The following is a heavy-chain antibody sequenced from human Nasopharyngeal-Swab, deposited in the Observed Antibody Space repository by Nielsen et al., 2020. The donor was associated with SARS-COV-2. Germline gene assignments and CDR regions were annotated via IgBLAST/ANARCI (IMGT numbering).Heavy chain of an antibody. J-gene: IGHJ3*02. CDR3: ARGRDCTNGVCYEGGTDAFDI. D-gene: IGHD2-8*01. CDR2: INPSGGST. Sequence: WVRQAPGQGLEWMGIINPSGGSTSYAQKFQGRVTMTRDTSTSTVYMELSSLRSEDTAVYYCARGRDCTNGVCYEGGTDAFDIWGQGTMVTVSS. V-gene: IGHV1-46*01.